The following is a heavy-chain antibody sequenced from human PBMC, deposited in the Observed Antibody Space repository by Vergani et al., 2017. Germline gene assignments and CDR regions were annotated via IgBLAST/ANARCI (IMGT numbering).Heavy chain of an antibody. CDR1: GGSFSGYY. V-gene: IGHV4-34*01. J-gene: IGHJ6*02. Sequence: QLQLQESGPGLVKPSETLSLTCAVYGGSFSGYYWSWIRQPPGKGLEWIGEINHSGSTNYNPSLKSRVTISVDTSKNQFSLTLSSVTAADTAVYYCASPWRYGDYTKNYGMDVWGQGTTVTVSS. CDR3: ASPWRYGDYTKNYGMDV. D-gene: IGHD4-17*01. CDR2: INHSGST.